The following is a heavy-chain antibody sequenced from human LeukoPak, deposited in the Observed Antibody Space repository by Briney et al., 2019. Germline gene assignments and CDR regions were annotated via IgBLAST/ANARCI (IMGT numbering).Heavy chain of an antibody. D-gene: IGHD6-13*01. J-gene: IGHJ4*02. V-gene: IGHV3-11*04. CDR2: ISSSSSTI. CDR1: GFTFSDYY. CDR3: ARSSAAAGTFYFDY. Sequence: GGSLRLSCAASGFTFSDYYMSRIRQAPGKGLEWVSYISSSSSTIYYADSVKGRFTISRDNAKNSLYLQMNSLRAEDTAVYYCARSSAAAGTFYFDYWGQGTLVTVSS.